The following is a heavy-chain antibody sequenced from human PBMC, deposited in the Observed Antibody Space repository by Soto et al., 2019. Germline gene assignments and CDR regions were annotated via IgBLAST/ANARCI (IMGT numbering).Heavy chain of an antibody. CDR2: IYSGGST. CDR1: GVSVTAND. D-gene: IGHD5-12*01. V-gene: IGHV3-53*01. CDR3: HGYGY. J-gene: IGHJ4*02. Sequence: PGGSMRLSCEVSGVSVTANDMSGVRKDTGKGLEWGAVIYSGGSTYYVDSVKGRFIISRDISKNTLYLQMNSLRAEDTAVYYCHGYGYWGQGTLVTVS.